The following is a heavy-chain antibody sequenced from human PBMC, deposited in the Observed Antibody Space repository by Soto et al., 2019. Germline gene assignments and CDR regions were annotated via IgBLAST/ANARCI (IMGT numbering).Heavy chain of an antibody. V-gene: IGHV4-30-4*01. J-gene: IGHJ4*02. CDR2: IYYSGSS. CDR3: ARDPDTPVSLAY. Sequence: QVQLQESGPGLVKPSQSLSLTCTVSGVSISSGDYYWSCILQPPAKGLEWIGYIYYSGSSYYNPSLKSRGTVSVDTSKNQSSLKLSSVTAADPAVYYCARDPDTPVSLAYWGQGTLVTASS. D-gene: IGHD5-18*01. CDR1: GVSISSGDYY.